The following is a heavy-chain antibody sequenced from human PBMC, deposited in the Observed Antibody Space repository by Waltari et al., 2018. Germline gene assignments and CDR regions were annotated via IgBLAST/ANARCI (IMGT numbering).Heavy chain of an antibody. V-gene: IGHV4-39*02. CDR3: ARRTISREEVGPFDF. J-gene: IGHJ4*02. D-gene: IGHD1-26*01. CDR1: GDSIANRDYY. CDR2: IFYSGST. Sequence: QLQLQASGPGLVRPSETLSLPCPVSGDSIANRDYYWGWIRQSPGKGLEWIGSIFYSGSTYYNPSLKSRVTISVDTSKNDFSLKLRSVTAADRAVYFCARRTISREEVGPFDFWGQGILVTVSS.